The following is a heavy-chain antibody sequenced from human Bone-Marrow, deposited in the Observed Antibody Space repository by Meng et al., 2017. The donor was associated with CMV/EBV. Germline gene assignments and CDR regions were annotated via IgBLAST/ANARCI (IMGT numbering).Heavy chain of an antibody. D-gene: IGHD3-16*01. J-gene: IGHJ6*02. CDR3: ARPFGQSVDYYGIDV. V-gene: IGHV3-7*01. Sequence: GESLKISCAASGFTLSSHWMSWVRQAPGKGLEWVARINPDGSGNYYVDSVKGRFTISRDNAKNTLSQQMNSLRAEDTTVYYCARPFGQSVDYYGIDVWGQG. CDR1: GFTLSSHW. CDR2: INPDGSGN.